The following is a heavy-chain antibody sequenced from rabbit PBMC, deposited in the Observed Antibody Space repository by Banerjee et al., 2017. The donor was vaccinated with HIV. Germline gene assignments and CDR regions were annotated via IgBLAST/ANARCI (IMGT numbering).Heavy chain of an antibody. CDR2: MYIASDTT. D-gene: IGHD4-1*01. Sequence: QSVEESGGGLVQPEGSLTLTCTASGFSFSDSYYMCWVRQAPGKGLEWIGYMYIASDTTDYASWAKGRFTISRSTSLNTVTLKMTSLTGADTATYFCARYISGWDYFDLWGQGTLVTVS. CDR1: GFSFSDSYY. V-gene: IGHV1S43*01. J-gene: IGHJ4*01. CDR3: ARYISGWDYFDL.